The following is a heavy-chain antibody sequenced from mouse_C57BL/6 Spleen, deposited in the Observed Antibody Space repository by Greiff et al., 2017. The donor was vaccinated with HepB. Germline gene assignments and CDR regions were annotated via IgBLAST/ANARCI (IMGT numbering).Heavy chain of an antibody. CDR2: IHPNSGST. Sequence: VQLQQPGAELVKPGASVKLSCKASGYTFTSYWMHWVKQRPGQGLEWIGMIHPNSGSTNYNEKFKSKATLTVDKSSSTAYMQLSSLTSEDSAVYYCARSGYSSPYYFDYWGQGTTLTVSS. CDR3: ARSGYSSPYYFDY. CDR1: GYTFTSYW. J-gene: IGHJ2*01. D-gene: IGHD1-1*01. V-gene: IGHV1-64*01.